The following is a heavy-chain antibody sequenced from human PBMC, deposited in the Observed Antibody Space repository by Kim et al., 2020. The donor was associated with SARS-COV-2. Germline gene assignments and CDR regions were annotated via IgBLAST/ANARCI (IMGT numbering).Heavy chain of an antibody. Sequence: SATLSLTCTVSGGSISRYSWSWIRQPPGKGLEWIGYTYFSGSTNYNPSLKSRVTISVDTSKNQFSLKLSSVTAADTAVYYCARDRIGYCSSTSCSLHFDYWGQGTLVTVSS. CDR1: GGSISRYS. CDR3: ARDRIGYCSSTSCSLHFDY. D-gene: IGHD2-2*01. V-gene: IGHV4-59*01. J-gene: IGHJ4*02. CDR2: TYFSGST.